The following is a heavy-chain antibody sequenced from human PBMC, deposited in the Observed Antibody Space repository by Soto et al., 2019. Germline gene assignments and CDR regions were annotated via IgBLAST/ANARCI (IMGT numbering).Heavy chain of an antibody. CDR1: RFTFSGYA. Sequence: PGGSLRLSCSASRFTFSGYAMHWVRHAPGQGLEWVAVISYDGSNKYYADSVKGRFTISRDNSKNTLYLQMNSLRAEDTAVYYCARDSKEWELVLNWDAFDIWGQGTMVTVSS. J-gene: IGHJ3*02. D-gene: IGHD1-26*01. CDR2: ISYDGSNK. V-gene: IGHV3-30-3*01. CDR3: ARDSKEWELVLNWDAFDI.